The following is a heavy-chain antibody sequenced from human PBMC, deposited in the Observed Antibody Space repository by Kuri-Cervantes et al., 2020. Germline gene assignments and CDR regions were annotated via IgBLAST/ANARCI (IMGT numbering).Heavy chain of an antibody. CDR2: IYYSGST. V-gene: IGHV4-61*01. CDR1: GDSVSSGSYY. D-gene: IGHD4-11*01. Sequence: SETLSLTCTVSGDSVSSGSYYWSWIRQPPGKGLEWIGYIYYSGSTNYNPSLKSRVTISVDTSKNQFSLKLSSVTAADTAVYYCARGGGDYSPYYYMDVWGKGTTVTVSS. CDR3: ARGGGDYSPYYYMDV. J-gene: IGHJ6*03.